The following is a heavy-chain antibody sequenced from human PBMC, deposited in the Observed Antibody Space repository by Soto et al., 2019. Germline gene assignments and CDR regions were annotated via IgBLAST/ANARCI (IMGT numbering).Heavy chain of an antibody. V-gene: IGHV4-30-2*01. Sequence: TLSLTCAVSGGSISSGGYSWSWIRQPPGKGLEWIGYIYHSGSTFYNPSLKSRVTISIDKSKNQFSLKLGSVTAADTAVYYCARVVVPRPIWAYNWFDPWGQGTLVTVS. CDR2: IYHSGST. D-gene: IGHD2-2*01. CDR1: GGSISSGGYS. J-gene: IGHJ5*02. CDR3: ARVVVPRPIWAYNWFDP.